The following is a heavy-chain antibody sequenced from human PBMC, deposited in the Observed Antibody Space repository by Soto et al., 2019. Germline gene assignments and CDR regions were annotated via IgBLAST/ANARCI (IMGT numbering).Heavy chain of an antibody. CDR1: GFTFSSYS. Sequence: EVQLVESGGGLVQPGGSLRLSCAASGFTFSSYSMNWVRQAPGKGLEWVSYIRSSSGTIYYADSVKGRFTISRDNAKNSLDLQMSSLRGEDTAVYYCARQGDYGWGSQYWGQGTMVTVSS. CDR3: ARQGDYGWGSQY. J-gene: IGHJ4*02. V-gene: IGHV3-48*01. CDR2: IRSSSGTI. D-gene: IGHD3-16*01.